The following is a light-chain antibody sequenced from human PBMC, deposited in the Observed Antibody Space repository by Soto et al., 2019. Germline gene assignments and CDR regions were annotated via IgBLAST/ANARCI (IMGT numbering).Light chain of an antibody. CDR1: QSVSSS. V-gene: IGKV3-15*01. J-gene: IGKJ3*01. CDR3: QQYNNWHPL. CDR2: GAS. Sequence: EIVMTQSPATLSLSPGERATLSCRASQSVSSSLAWYQQKPGQAPRLLIYGASTRATGIPARFSGSGSGTEFTLTISSLPSEDFAVYYCQQYNNWHPLFGPGTKVDIK.